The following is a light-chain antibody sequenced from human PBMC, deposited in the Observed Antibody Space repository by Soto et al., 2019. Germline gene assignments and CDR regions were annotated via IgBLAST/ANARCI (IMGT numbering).Light chain of an antibody. CDR1: QSVTSN. Sequence: EIVMTQSPATLSVSPGERATLSCRASQSVTSNYLAWYQQKPGQAPRLLFYGASSRATGIPARFSGSGSGTEFTLTISSLESEDFAVYYCQHYQCWPITFGQGTRLEIK. J-gene: IGKJ5*01. V-gene: IGKV3-15*01. CDR3: QHYQCWPIT. CDR2: GAS.